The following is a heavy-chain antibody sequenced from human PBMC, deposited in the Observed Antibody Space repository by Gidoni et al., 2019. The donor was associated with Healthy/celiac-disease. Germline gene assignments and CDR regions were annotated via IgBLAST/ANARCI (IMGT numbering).Heavy chain of an antibody. CDR2: IYYSGST. CDR3: ARAVQDYGDYWDNWFDP. D-gene: IGHD4-17*01. V-gene: IGHV4-59*01. Sequence: QVQLQESGPGLVKPSETLSLTCTVSGGSISSYYWSWIRQPPGKGLEWIGYIYYSGSTNYNPSLKSRVTISVDTSKNQFSLKLSSVTAADTAVYYCARAVQDYGDYWDNWFDPWGQGTLVTVSS. CDR1: GGSISSYY. J-gene: IGHJ5*02.